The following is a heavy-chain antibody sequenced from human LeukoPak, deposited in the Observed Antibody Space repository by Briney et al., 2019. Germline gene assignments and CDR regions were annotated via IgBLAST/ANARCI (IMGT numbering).Heavy chain of an antibody. Sequence: PGGSLRLSCAASGFIVSSNYMSWVRQAPGKGLEWVSIIYSDGSTYYADSVKGRFTVSRDNAKNTLFLEMNSLRDEDTAVYYCAGDYIWGRLFWGQGTLVTVSS. CDR2: IYSDGST. V-gene: IGHV3-53*01. CDR3: AGDYIWGRLF. J-gene: IGHJ4*01. CDR1: GFIVSSNY. D-gene: IGHD3-16*01.